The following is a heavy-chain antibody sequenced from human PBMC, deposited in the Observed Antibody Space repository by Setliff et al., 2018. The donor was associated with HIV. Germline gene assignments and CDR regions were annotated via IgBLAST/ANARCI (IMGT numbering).Heavy chain of an antibody. V-gene: IGHV3-21*01. CDR1: GFIFSNYR. D-gene: IGHD6-19*01. J-gene: IGHJ4*02. CDR2: ISSSSTYT. Sequence: GGSLRLSCAASGFIFSNYRMNWVRQAPGKGLEWASSISSSSTYTFYADSVKGRFTISRDNAKNSLYLQMNSLRAEDTAVYYCARLMYSSGPGSFDYWGQGTLVTVSS. CDR3: ARLMYSSGPGSFDY.